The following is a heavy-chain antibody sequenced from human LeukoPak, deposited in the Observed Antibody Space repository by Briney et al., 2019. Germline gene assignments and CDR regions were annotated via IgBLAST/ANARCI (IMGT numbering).Heavy chain of an antibody. Sequence: SETLSLTCTVSGGSISSYNWSWIRQPPGKGLEWIGYIYYSGSTNYNPSLKSRVTISVDTSKNQSSLKLNSVTAADTAVYYCATASSHSSGWSHYGMDVWGQGTTVTVSS. D-gene: IGHD6-19*01. CDR3: ATASSHSSGWSHYGMDV. CDR1: GGSISSYN. CDR2: IYYSGST. J-gene: IGHJ6*02. V-gene: IGHV4-59*08.